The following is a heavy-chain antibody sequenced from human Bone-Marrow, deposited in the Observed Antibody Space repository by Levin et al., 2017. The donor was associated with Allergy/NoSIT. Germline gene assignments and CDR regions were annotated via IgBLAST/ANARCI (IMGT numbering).Heavy chain of an antibody. D-gene: IGHD2-21*02. CDR2: IWSDGINK. CDR1: GFTFNTYG. J-gene: IGHJ2*01. Sequence: RAGGSLRLSCAASGFTFNTYGMHWVRQAPGKGLEWVAAIWSDGINKGYTDSVTGRFTISRDNIKNTLDLQMNSLRGDDTAVYYCARDSRGGDFYSWYFDLWGRGTLVTVSS. CDR3: ARDSRGGDFYSWYFDL. V-gene: IGHV3-33*01.